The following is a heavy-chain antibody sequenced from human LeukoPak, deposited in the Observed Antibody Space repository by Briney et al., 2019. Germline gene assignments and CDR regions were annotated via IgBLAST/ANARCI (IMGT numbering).Heavy chain of an antibody. V-gene: IGHV4-30-4*01. CDR2: IYYSGST. CDR1: GGSISSGDYY. CDR3: ARAGELSSQEFDY. J-gene: IGHJ4*02. D-gene: IGHD3-16*02. Sequence: PSETLSLTCTVSGGSISSGDYYWSWIRQPPGKGLEWIGYIYYSGSTYYNPSLKSRVTISVDTSKNQFSLKLSSVTAADTAVHYCARAGELSSQEFDYWGQGTLVTVSS.